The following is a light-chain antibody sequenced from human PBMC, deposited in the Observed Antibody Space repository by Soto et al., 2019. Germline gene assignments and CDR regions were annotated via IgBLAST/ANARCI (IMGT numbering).Light chain of an antibody. Sequence: QSALTQPASVPGSPGQSITISCTGTSSDVGGYNYVSWYQQHPGKAPKLMIYEVSNRPSGVSNRFSGSKSGNTASLTISGLQAEDEADYNCTSYTSSATVVFGGGTKLPGL. V-gene: IGLV2-14*01. CDR1: SSDVGGYNY. J-gene: IGLJ2*01. CDR2: EVS. CDR3: TSYTSSATVV.